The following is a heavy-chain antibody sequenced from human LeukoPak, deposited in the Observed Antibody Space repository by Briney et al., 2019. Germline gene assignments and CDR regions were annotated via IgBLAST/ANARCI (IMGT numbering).Heavy chain of an antibody. D-gene: IGHD2-2*01. Sequence: PSETLSLTCSVSGDSLSTYYWSWIRQPPGKGLKWVGYIYFSGSTNYNPSLKSRVTISVDTSKNQFSLKLSSVTAADTAVYYCARVHCSSTSCPKSAGSNWFDPWGQGTRVTVSS. J-gene: IGHJ5*02. V-gene: IGHV4-59*01. CDR3: ARVHCSSTSCPKSAGSNWFDP. CDR1: GDSLSTYY. CDR2: IYFSGST.